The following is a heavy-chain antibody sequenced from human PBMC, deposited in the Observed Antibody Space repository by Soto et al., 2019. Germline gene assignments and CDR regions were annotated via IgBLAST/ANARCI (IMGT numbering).Heavy chain of an antibody. CDR3: ARGANSVSYQSSAFDI. Sequence: PSETLSLTCTVSGGSISSSSYYWGWIRQPPGKGLEWIGSIYYSGSTYYNPSLKSRVTISVDTSKNQFSLKLSSVTAADTAVYYCARGANSVSYQSSAFDIWGQGTMVTGSS. J-gene: IGHJ3*02. D-gene: IGHD2-2*01. CDR1: GGSISSSSYY. CDR2: IYYSGST. V-gene: IGHV4-39*01.